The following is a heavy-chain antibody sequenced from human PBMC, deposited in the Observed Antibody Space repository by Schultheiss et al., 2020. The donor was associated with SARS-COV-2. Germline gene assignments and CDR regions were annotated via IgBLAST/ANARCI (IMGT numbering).Heavy chain of an antibody. CDR2: IKQDGSEK. Sequence: GESLKISCAASGFTFSSYGMHWVRQAPGKGLEWVANIKQDGSEKYYVDSVKGRFTISRDNAKNSLYLQMNSLRAEDTAVYYCARAGKQTYFDYWGQGTLVTVSS. J-gene: IGHJ4*02. V-gene: IGHV3-7*01. CDR1: GFTFSSYG. CDR3: ARAGKQTYFDY. D-gene: IGHD3-10*01.